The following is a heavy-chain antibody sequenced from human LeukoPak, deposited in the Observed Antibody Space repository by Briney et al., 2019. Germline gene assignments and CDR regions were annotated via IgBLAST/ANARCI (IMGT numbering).Heavy chain of an antibody. Sequence: PGGSLRLSCAASGFTFRTYAMSWVRQAPGKGLVCVSRIKSDGSSTSYADSVKGRFTISRDDAKNTLYLQMNSLRAEDTAVYYCARAYNSHFDYWGQGALVTVSS. J-gene: IGHJ4*02. CDR1: GFTFRTYA. CDR3: ARAYNSHFDY. CDR2: IKSDGSST. V-gene: IGHV3-74*01. D-gene: IGHD1-1*01.